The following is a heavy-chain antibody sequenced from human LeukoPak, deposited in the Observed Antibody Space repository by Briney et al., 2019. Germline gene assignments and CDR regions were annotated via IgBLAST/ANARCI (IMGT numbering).Heavy chain of an antibody. J-gene: IGHJ6*02. D-gene: IGHD3-22*01. CDR1: GYSFTGYW. V-gene: IGHV5-51*01. CDR2: IWTNESET. CDR3: ARQGVGSVYNYCYYAMDV. Sequence: GEPLKTSCKCSGYSFTGYWIGWVRQMPGKGLEWMGIIWTNESETRYSPPFEGQVTISADKSISTAYLQWSSLKASDTAVYYCARQGVGSVYNYCYYAMDVWGQGTTVTVSS.